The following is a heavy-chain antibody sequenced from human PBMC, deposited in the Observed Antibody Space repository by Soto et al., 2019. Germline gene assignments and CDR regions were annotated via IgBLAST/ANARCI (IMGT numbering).Heavy chain of an antibody. CDR2: ISGSGGST. J-gene: IGHJ4*02. Sequence: GGSLRLSCAASGFTFSSYAMSWVGQAPGKGLEWVSAISGSGGSTYYADSVKGRFTISRDNSKNTPYLQMNSLRAEDQAVYYCAKVFDDYIWGSYRYPYYFDYWGQGTLVTVSS. V-gene: IGHV3-23*01. CDR1: GFTFSSYA. CDR3: AKVFDDYIWGSYRYPYYFDY. D-gene: IGHD3-16*02.